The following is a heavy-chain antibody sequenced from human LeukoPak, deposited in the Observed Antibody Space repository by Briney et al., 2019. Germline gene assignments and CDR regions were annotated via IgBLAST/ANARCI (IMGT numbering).Heavy chain of an antibody. Sequence: ASVRVSCKASGYSFTTYGITWLRQAPGQRLERVGWINTRDNHALYVQNFLGRVTLTIDTSTSTAYMDLRSLRSDDTAVYYCARDVTVIGVDGQGTSFDIWGQGTVVTVSS. CDR2: INTRDNHA. J-gene: IGHJ3*02. CDR1: GYSFTTYG. V-gene: IGHV1-18*01. CDR3: ARDVTVIGVDGQGTSFDI. D-gene: IGHD2-21*01.